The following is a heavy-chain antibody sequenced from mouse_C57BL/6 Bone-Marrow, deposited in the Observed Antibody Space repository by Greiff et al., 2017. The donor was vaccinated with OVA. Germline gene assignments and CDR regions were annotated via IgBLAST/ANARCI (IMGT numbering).Heavy chain of an antibody. J-gene: IGHJ3*01. V-gene: IGHV1-42*01. D-gene: IGHD4-1*01. CDR1: GYSFTGYY. Sequence: LVESGPELVKPGASVKISCKASGYSFTGYYMNWVKQSPEKSLEWIGEINPSTGGTTYNQKFKAKATLTVDKSYSTAYMQLKSLTSEDSAVYDCARGGTSPCAYGGQGTRVTVTA. CDR3: ARGGTSPCAY. CDR2: INPSTGGT.